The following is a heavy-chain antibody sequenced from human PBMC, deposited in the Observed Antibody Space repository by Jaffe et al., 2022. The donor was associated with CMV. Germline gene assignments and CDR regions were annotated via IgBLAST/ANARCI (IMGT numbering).Heavy chain of an antibody. V-gene: IGHV3-23*01. CDR2: ITNSGHRS. J-gene: IGHJ4*02. CDR3: VWGGYSSSWATLYYFDY. Sequence: EVQLLESGGGLVQPGGSLRLSCAASGFTFSDYAMNWVRQAPGKGLEWVSLITNSGHRSFYADSVKGRFTISRDNSKNTLYLQMNSLRAEDTAVYYCVWGGYSSSWATLYYFDYWGQGTLVTVSS. D-gene: IGHD6-13*01. CDR1: GFTFSDYA.